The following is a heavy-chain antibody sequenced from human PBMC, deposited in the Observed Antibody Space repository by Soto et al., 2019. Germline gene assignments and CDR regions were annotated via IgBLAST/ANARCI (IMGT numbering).Heavy chain of an antibody. Sequence: PSETLSLTCTVSGGSISSSSYYWGWIRQPPGNGLEWIGSIYYSGSTYYNPSLKSRVTISVDTSKNQFSLKLSSVTAADSAVYYCARPHGDYVYDAFDIWGQGTVVTVSS. J-gene: IGHJ3*02. CDR3: ARPHGDYVYDAFDI. CDR2: IYYSGST. CDR1: GGSISSSSYY. D-gene: IGHD4-17*01. V-gene: IGHV4-39*01.